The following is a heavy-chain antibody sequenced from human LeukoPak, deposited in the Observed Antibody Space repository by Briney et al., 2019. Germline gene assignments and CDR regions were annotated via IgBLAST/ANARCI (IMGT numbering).Heavy chain of an antibody. D-gene: IGHD3-22*01. CDR1: GFTFSDYY. Sequence: GGSLRLSCAASGFTFSDYYMSWIRQAPGKGLEWVSYISSSGSTIYYADSVKGRFTISRDNAKNSLYLQMNSLRAEDTAVYYCARDPRIVAIYWYFDLWGRGTLVTVSS. CDR3: ARDPRIVAIYWYFDL. J-gene: IGHJ2*01. V-gene: IGHV3-11*04. CDR2: ISSSGSTI.